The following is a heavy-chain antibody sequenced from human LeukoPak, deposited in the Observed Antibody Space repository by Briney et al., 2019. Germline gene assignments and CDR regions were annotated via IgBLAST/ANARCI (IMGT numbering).Heavy chain of an antibody. CDR3: ARAPADYVDPHFDY. CDR2: IIPIFGTA. CDR1: GGTFSSYA. D-gene: IGHD4-17*01. J-gene: IGHJ4*02. V-gene: IGHV1-69*06. Sequence: GASVKVSCKASGGTFSSYAISWVRQAPGQGLEWMGGIIPIFGTANYAQKFQGRVTITADKSTSTAYMELSSLRSEDTAVYYCARAPADYVDPHFDYWGQGTLVTVSS.